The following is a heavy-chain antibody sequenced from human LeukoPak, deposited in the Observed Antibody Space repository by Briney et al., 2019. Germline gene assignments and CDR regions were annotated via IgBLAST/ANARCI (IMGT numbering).Heavy chain of an antibody. CDR1: GLTFSSYW. CDR2: INTDGSST. V-gene: IGHV3-74*01. Sequence: GGSLRLSCAASGLTFSSYWMHWVRQAPGKGLVWVSRINTDGSSTSYADSVKGRFTISRDNAKNTLYLQMNSLRAEDTAMYYCAKDQDYGSGSSPLDYWGQGTLVTVSS. CDR3: AKDQDYGSGSSPLDY. J-gene: IGHJ4*02. D-gene: IGHD3-10*01.